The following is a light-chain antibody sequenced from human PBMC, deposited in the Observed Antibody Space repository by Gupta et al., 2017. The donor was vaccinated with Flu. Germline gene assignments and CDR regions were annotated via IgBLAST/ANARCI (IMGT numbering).Light chain of an antibody. CDR1: ALETQY. J-gene: IGLJ1*01. V-gene: IGLV3-25*03. Sequence: SFDLTQPPSVSVSPGQTARIACSGDALETQYAYWYQHKPGQAPVLVIYKDSERPSGIPERFSGSSSGTTVTLTISGVQAEDEADYYCQSTDITATYVFGTGTKVTVL. CDR3: QSTDITATYV. CDR2: KDS.